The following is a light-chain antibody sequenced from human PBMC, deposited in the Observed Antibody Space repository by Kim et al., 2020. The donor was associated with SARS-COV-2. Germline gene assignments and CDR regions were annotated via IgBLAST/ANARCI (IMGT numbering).Light chain of an antibody. CDR2: GAS. CDR1: QSVSSN. CDR3: QQYNNWPLT. J-gene: IGKJ4*01. Sequence: SVSPGERATLSCRASQSVSSNSAWYQQKPGQAPRLLIYGASTRATGIPDRFSGSGSGTDFTLTISSLQSEDFAVYYCQQYNNWPLTFGGGTKLEI. V-gene: IGKV3-15*01.